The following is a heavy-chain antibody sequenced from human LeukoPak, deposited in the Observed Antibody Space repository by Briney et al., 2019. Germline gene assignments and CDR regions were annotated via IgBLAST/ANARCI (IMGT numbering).Heavy chain of an antibody. Sequence: PGGSLRLSCAVSGSTFSTYSMTWVRQAPGKGLEWVSSISSSSRNTYYTDSVKGRFTISRDNAKNSLYLQMSSLRAEDTAVYYRARGGTFGVDISDYWGQGTLVTVSS. CDR3: ARGGTFGVDISDY. CDR1: GSTFSTYS. CDR2: ISSSSRNT. J-gene: IGHJ4*02. V-gene: IGHV3-21*01. D-gene: IGHD3-3*01.